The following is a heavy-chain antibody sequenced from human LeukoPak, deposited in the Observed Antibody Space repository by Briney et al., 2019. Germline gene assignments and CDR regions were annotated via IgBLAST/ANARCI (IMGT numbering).Heavy chain of an antibody. CDR2: ISGDGART. D-gene: IGHD6-19*01. CDR3: AKGLGSGGGYDY. CDR1: GFTFGSYG. J-gene: IGHJ4*02. V-gene: IGHV3-23*01. Sequence: GGSLRLSCGGSGFTFGSYGMSWVRQAPGKGLEWVSGISGDGARTYYADSVKGRFTISRDNSKNTLFLQMNSLRAEDTAAYYCAKGLGSGGGYDYWGQGTLVTVSS.